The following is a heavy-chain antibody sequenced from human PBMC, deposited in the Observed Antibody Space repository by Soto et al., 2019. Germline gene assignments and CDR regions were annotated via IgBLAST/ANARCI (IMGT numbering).Heavy chain of an antibody. CDR1: GFTFSSYG. V-gene: IGHV3-30*18. CDR2: ISYDGSNK. J-gene: IGHJ4*02. D-gene: IGHD2-15*01. Sequence: QVQLVESGGGVVQPGRSLRLSCAASGFTFSSYGMHWVRQAPGKGLEWVAVISYDGSNKYYADSVKSRFTISRDNSKNTLYLQMNSLRAEDTAVYYCAKDFDIVVVVAPSSIDYWGQGTLVTVS. CDR3: AKDFDIVVVVAPSSIDY.